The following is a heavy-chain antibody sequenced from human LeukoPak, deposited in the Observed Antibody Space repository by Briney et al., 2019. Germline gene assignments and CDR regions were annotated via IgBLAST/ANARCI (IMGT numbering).Heavy chain of an antibody. CDR1: GFTFTSSA. D-gene: IGHD3-10*01. CDR3: AADPDFINMDRPVYWYFDL. V-gene: IGHV1-58*02. Sequence: GASVKVSCKASGFTFTSSAMQWVRQARGQRLEWIGRIVLGSGTTNYAQNFQERVTITRDMSTSTVSMELSSLRSEDTAVYYCAADPDFINMDRPVYWYFDLWGRGTLVTVSS. J-gene: IGHJ2*01. CDR2: IVLGSGTT.